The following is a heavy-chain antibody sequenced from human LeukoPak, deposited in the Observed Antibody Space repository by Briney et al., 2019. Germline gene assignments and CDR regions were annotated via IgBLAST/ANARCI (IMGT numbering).Heavy chain of an antibody. CDR1: GYTFSGYY. CDR3: AKSAQYSSAWFTGSFDY. D-gene: IGHD6-13*01. J-gene: IGHJ4*02. Sequence: ASVKVSCKASGYTFSGYYLHWVRQAPGQGLQWVGWINPNSGDTHYAQMFQGRVTMTRDTSINTAYVELRRVRSDDTAVYYCAKSAQYSSAWFTGSFDYWGQGTLVTVSS. CDR2: INPNSGDT. V-gene: IGHV1-2*02.